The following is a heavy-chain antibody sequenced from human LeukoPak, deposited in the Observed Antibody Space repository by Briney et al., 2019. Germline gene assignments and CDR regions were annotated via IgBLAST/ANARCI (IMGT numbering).Heavy chain of an antibody. Sequence: GGSLRLSCAASGFIFNTYAMNWVRQAPGRGLEWVSLITTSGDTTYYADSVKGRFTISRDNSKNTVHLQMDSLRAEGTAEYYCARSKGSGSYSFDYWGQGTLVTVSS. CDR1: GFIFNTYA. CDR3: ARSKGSGSYSFDY. D-gene: IGHD3-10*01. V-gene: IGHV3-23*01. CDR2: ITTSGDTT. J-gene: IGHJ4*02.